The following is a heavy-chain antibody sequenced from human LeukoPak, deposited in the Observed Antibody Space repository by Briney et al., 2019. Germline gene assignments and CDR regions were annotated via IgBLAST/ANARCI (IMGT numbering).Heavy chain of an antibody. Sequence: PGRSLRLSCAASGFTFSSYAMHWVRQAPGKGLEWVAVISYDGSNKYYADSVKGRFTISRDNAKNSLYLQMNSLRAEDTAVYYCARYGYGGTFDYWGQGTLVTVSS. CDR1: GFTFSSYA. D-gene: IGHD5-12*01. CDR3: ARYGYGGTFDY. CDR2: ISYDGSNK. J-gene: IGHJ4*02. V-gene: IGHV3-30*04.